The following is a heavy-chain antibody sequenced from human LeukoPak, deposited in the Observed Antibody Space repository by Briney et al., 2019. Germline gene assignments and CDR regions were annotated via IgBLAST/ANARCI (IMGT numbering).Heavy chain of an antibody. D-gene: IGHD6-19*01. CDR1: GFTFSSYA. J-gene: IGHJ4*02. CDR2: ISYDRSNK. V-gene: IGHV3-30*04. CDR3: ARVPGSG. Sequence: WSLRLSCAASGFTFSSYAMHWVRQAPGKGLECVAVISYDRSNKYYADSVKGRFTISRDNSKNTLYLQMNSLRAEDTAVYYCARVPGSGWGQGTLVTVSS.